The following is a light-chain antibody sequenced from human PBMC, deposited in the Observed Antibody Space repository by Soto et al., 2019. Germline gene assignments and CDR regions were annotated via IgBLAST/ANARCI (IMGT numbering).Light chain of an antibody. CDR2: GAS. CDR3: QQYIDWPL. Sequence: EIVMTQSPATLSVSPGERATLSCRASQSVSYNLTWYQQKPGQAPRLLIYGASTRATGIPARFSGSGSGTDFTLTISSLQSEDFAVYYCQQYIDWPLFGGGTKVDSK. CDR1: QSVSYN. V-gene: IGKV3-15*01. J-gene: IGKJ4*01.